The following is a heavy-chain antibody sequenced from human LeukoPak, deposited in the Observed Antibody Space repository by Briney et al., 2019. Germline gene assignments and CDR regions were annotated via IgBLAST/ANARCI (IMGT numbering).Heavy chain of an antibody. CDR3: ARHRGEYSSSDVYYYYYYYMDV. V-gene: IGHV5-51*01. CDR1: GYSFTSYW. Sequence: KPGESLKISCKGSGYSFTSYWIGWVRQMPGKGQEGMGIIYPGDSYTRYSPSFQGQVTISDDKSISTAYLQWSSLKASDTAMYYCARHRGEYSSSDVYYYYYYYMDVWGKGTTVTVSS. D-gene: IGHD6-6*01. CDR2: IYPGDSYT. J-gene: IGHJ6*03.